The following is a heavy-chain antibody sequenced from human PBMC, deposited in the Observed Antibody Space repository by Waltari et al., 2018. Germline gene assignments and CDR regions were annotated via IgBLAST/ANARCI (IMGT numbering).Heavy chain of an antibody. Sequence: QVHLVQSGAEVKKPGASVKVSCKASGYIFTGYYIQGVRRAPGQGLEWMGRINPNSGDTNYAQKFQGRVTLTRDTSINTAYMELSSLKSDDTAVYYCARDLGSDYGNRDYWGQGTLVTVPS. V-gene: IGHV1-2*06. CDR2: INPNSGDT. J-gene: IGHJ4*02. CDR1: GYIFTGYY. D-gene: IGHD4-17*01. CDR3: ARDLGSDYGNRDY.